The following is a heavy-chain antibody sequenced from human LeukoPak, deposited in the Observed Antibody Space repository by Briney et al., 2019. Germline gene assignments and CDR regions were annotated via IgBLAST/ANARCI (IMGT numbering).Heavy chain of an antibody. CDR2: IKQDGSEK. D-gene: IGHD6-13*01. J-gene: IGHJ3*02. CDR3: ARVQSSSSWHDAFDI. V-gene: IGHV3-7*04. Sequence: GGSLRLSCAASGFTFSSYWMSWVRQAPGKGLEWVANIKQDGSEKYYVDSVKGRFTISRDNAKNSLYLQVNSLRAEDTAVYYCARVQSSSSWHDAFDIWGQGTMVTVSS. CDR1: GFTFSSYW.